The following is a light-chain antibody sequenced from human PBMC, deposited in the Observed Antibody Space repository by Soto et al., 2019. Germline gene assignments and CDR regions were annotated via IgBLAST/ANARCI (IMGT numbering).Light chain of an antibody. Sequence: ESVLTQSPATLSLSPGERATLSCRASQSVSNSFFAWYQQKPGQAPRLLIYGVSSRATGIPDRFSGSGSGTDFTLTINRLEPEDFVVYYCQQYSSLPHTFGQGTKLEVK. J-gene: IGKJ2*01. CDR1: QSVSNSF. V-gene: IGKV3-20*01. CDR3: QQYSSLPHT. CDR2: GVS.